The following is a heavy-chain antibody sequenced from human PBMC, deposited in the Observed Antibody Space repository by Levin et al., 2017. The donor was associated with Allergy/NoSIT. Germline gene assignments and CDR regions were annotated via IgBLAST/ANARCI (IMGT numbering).Heavy chain of an antibody. D-gene: IGHD7-27*01. J-gene: IGHJ6*02. CDR2: INHSGST. CDR1: GGSFSGYY. Sequence: PSETLSLTCAVYGGSFSGYYYNWIRQPPGRGLEWIGEINHSGSTKNNPSLKSRVTISVDTSKNQFSLKLSSVTAADTAVYYWARRRYTKLTGYSYYYGMDVWGQGTTVTVSS. V-gene: IGHV4-34*01. CDR3: ARRRYTKLTGYSYYYGMDV.